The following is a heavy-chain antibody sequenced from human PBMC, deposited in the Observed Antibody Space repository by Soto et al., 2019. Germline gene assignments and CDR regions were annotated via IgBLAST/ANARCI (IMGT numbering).Heavy chain of an antibody. D-gene: IGHD2-15*01. CDR1: GYTFTSYG. CDR3: ARGADCSGGSCYFLPD. Sequence: QVQLVQSGAEVKKPGASVKVSCKASGYTFTSYGISWVRQAPGQGLEWRGWISAYNGKTNYAQKLQGRVTMTTDTSTSTAYMELRSMSSDNTAVYYCARGADCSGGSCYFLPDWGQGTLVAVSS. CDR2: ISAYNGKT. V-gene: IGHV1-18*01. J-gene: IGHJ4*02.